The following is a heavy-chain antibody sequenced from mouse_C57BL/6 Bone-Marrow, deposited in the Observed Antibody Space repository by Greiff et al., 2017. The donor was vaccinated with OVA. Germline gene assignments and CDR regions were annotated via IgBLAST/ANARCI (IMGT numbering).Heavy chain of an antibody. CDR1: GFNIKDDY. D-gene: IGHD2-3*01. CDR2: IDPENGDT. Sequence: VQLKESGAELVRPGASVKLSCTASGFNIKDDYMHWVKQRPEQGLEWIGWIDPENGDTEYASKFQGKATITADTSSNTAYLQLSSLTSEDTAVYYCTIYDGYYPWFAYWGQGTLVTVSA. J-gene: IGHJ3*01. CDR3: TIYDGYYPWFAY. V-gene: IGHV14-4*01.